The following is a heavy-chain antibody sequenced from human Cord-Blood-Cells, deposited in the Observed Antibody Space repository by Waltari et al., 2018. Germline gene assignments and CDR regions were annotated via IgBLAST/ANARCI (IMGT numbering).Heavy chain of an antibody. D-gene: IGHD2-15*01. CDR2: ISWDSASI. Sequence: EVQLVESGGGLVQPGRSLRLSCAASGFTFDDYAMHWVRQAPGKGLKCVPCISWDSASIGYADSVKGRLPISEDSAKNSLYLQMNSLRAGDTALYYCAKGVAASEGVDYWGQGTLVTVSS. CDR3: AKGVAASEGVDY. J-gene: IGHJ4*02. CDR1: GFTFDDYA. V-gene: IGHV3-9*01.